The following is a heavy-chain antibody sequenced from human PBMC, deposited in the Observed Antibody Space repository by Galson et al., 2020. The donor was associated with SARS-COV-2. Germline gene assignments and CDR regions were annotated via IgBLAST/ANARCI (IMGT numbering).Heavy chain of an antibody. J-gene: IGHJ6*02. CDR3: ARDWWMSGSYPLGSV. Sequence: GGSLRLSCAASGFTFSSYSMNWVRQAPGKGLEWVSYISSSSSTIYYADSVKGRFTISRDNAKNSLYLQMNSLRAEDTAVYYCARDWWMSGSYPLGSVWGQGTTVTVSS. D-gene: IGHD1-26*01. CDR2: ISSSSSTI. V-gene: IGHV3-48*01. CDR1: GFTFSSYS.